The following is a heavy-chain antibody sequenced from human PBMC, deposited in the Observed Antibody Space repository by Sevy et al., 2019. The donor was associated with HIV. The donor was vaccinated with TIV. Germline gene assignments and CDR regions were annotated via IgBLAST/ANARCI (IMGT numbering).Heavy chain of an antibody. CDR3: VREGLGGFSYSLDC. V-gene: IGHV3-7*01. J-gene: IGHJ4*02. D-gene: IGHD5-18*01. Sequence: GGSLRLSCVASGFTFSSYWMGWVRQAPGKGLEWVATMKQDGSEKDYVDSVKGRFTISRDNAKNSLYLQMNSLRVEDTAVYYCVREGLGGFSYSLDCWGQGTLVTVSS. CDR2: MKQDGSEK. CDR1: GFTFSSYW.